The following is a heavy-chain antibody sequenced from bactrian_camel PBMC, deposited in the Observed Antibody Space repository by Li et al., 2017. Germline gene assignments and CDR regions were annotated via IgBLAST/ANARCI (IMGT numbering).Heavy chain of an antibody. Sequence: VQLVESGGGSVQPGGSLRLSCAARTGTFSGACMGWFRQVSGQEREGVASIDADGETSYADSVKGRFTVSRDNAKNTLYLQMDSLDKEDTAVYYCALLRQFRFCGGVLGKIWTTYGVWGQGTQVTVS. CDR3: ALLRQFRFCGGVLGKIWTTYGV. D-gene: IGHD3*01. J-gene: IGHJ4*01. V-gene: IGHV3S9*01. CDR1: TGTFSGAC. CDR2: IDADGET.